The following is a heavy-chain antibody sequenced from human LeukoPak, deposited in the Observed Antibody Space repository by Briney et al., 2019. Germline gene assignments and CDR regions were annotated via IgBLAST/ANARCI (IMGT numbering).Heavy chain of an antibody. Sequence: GGSLRLSCAASGFTFSSYGMHWVRQAPGNGLEWVAVIWYDGSKKYYADSVKGRFTISRDNSKNTLYLQMNSLRVEDTAVYYCARSTVSSGWLFDYWGQGTLVTVSS. CDR3: ARSTVSSGWLFDY. CDR2: IWYDGSKK. D-gene: IGHD6-19*01. V-gene: IGHV3-33*01. J-gene: IGHJ4*02. CDR1: GFTFSSYG.